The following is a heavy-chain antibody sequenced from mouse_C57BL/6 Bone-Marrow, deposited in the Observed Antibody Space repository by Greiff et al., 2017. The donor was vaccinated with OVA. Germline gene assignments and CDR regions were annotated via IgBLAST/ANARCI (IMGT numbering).Heavy chain of an antibody. J-gene: IGHJ1*03. CDR3: ARVEDYYGLWYFDV. D-gene: IGHD1-2*01. V-gene: IGHV1-80*01. CDR2: IYPGDGDT. Sequence: QVQLKESGAELVKPGASVKISCKASGYAFSSYWMNWVKQRPGKGLEWIGQIYPGDGDTNYNGKFKGKATLTADKSSSTAYMQLSSLTSEDSAVYFCARVEDYYGLWYFDVWGTGTTVTVSS. CDR1: GYAFSSYW.